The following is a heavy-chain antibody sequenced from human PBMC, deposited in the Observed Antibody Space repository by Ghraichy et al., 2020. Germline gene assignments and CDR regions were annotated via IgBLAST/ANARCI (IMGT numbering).Heavy chain of an antibody. J-gene: IGHJ6*02. CDR2: IKQDGSEK. Sequence: GGSLRLSCAASGFTFSSYWMSWVRQAPGKGLEWVANIKQDGSEKYYVDSVKGRFTISRDNAKNSLYLQMNSLRAEDTAVYYCARDSYSSSWYQLRVYYYYYGMDVWGQGTTVTVSS. CDR1: GFTFSSYW. D-gene: IGHD6-13*01. V-gene: IGHV3-7*01. CDR3: ARDSYSSSWYQLRVYYYYYGMDV.